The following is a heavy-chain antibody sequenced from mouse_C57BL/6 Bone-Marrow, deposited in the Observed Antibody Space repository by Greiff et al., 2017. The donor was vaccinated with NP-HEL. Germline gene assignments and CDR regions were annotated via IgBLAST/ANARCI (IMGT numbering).Heavy chain of an antibody. V-gene: IGHV1-36*01. D-gene: IGHD1-1*01. J-gene: IGHJ3*01. CDR1: GFTFTDYY. Sequence: VQLQQSGPVLVKPGPSVKISCKASGFTFTDYYMHWVKQSHGKSLEWIGLVYPYNGGTSYNQKFKGKATLTVDTSSSTAYMELNSLTSEDSAVYYCARWDTTVVATRGSWFAYWGQGTLVTVSA. CDR3: ARWDTTVVATRGSWFAY. CDR2: VYPYNGGT.